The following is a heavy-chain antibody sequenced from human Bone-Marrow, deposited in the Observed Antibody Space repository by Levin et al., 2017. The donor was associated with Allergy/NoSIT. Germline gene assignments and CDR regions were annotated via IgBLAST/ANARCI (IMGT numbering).Heavy chain of an antibody. D-gene: IGHD5-24*01. V-gene: IGHV3-43*01. CDR3: AKGEVEMATMGY. CDR2: ISWDGGST. J-gene: IGHJ4*02. Sequence: GGSLRLSCAASGFTFDDYTMHWVRQAPGKGLEWVSLISWDGGSTYYADSVKGRFTISRDNSKNSLYLQMNSLRTEDTALYYCAKGEVEMATMGYWGQGTLVTVSS. CDR1: GFTFDDYT.